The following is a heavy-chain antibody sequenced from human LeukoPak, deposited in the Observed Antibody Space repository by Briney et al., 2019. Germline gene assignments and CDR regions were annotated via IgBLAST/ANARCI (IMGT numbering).Heavy chain of an antibody. CDR1: GGTFSSYA. J-gene: IGHJ4*02. Sequence: ASVKVSCNASGGTFSSYAISWVRQAPGQGLEWMGGIIPIFGTANYAQKFQGRVTITTDKSTGTAYMELSSLRSEDTAVYYCASTLSGSYYGYWGQGTLVTVSS. CDR3: ASTLSGSYYGY. D-gene: IGHD1-26*01. V-gene: IGHV1-69*05. CDR2: IIPIFGTA.